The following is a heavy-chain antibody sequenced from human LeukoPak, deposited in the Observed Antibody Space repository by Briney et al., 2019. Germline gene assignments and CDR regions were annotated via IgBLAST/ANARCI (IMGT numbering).Heavy chain of an antibody. D-gene: IGHD3-16*01. V-gene: IGHV6-1*01. CDR2: TYYRSKWYN. Sequence: SQTLSLTYALSGDSVSINSAAWNWIRQSPSRGLEWLGRTYYRSKWYNDYALSVKSRITINPDTSNNQFSLQLNSVTPEDTAVYYCARDKNWGSWLFDYWGQGTLVTVSS. CDR3: ARDKNWGSWLFDY. CDR1: GDSVSINSAA. J-gene: IGHJ4*02.